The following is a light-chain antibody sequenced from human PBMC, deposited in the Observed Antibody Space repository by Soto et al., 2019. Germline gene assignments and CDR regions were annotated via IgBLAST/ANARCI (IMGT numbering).Light chain of an antibody. CDR3: CSYANTYKV. V-gene: IGLV2-11*01. CDR2: DVI. J-gene: IGLJ1*01. CDR1: SSDVGGYNY. Sequence: QSALTQPRSVSGSPGQSVTISCTGTSSDVGGYNYVSWYQQHPGKAPKLMIYDVIKRPSGVPDRFSGSKSGNTASLTISGLLAEDEADYYCCSYANTYKVFGTGTKLTVL.